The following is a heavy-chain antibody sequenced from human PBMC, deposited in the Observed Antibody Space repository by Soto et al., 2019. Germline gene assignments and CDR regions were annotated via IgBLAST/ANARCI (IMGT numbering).Heavy chain of an antibody. J-gene: IGHJ4*02. Sequence: GRSLRLSCAASGFTFSGSAMHWVRQASGKGLEWVGRIRSKANSYATAYAASVKGRFTISRDDSKNTAYLQMNSLKTENTAVYYCTRHSSSSGCFDYWGQGTLVTVSS. CDR2: IRSKANSYAT. V-gene: IGHV3-73*01. CDR3: TRHSSSSGCFDY. D-gene: IGHD6-19*01. CDR1: GFTFSGSA.